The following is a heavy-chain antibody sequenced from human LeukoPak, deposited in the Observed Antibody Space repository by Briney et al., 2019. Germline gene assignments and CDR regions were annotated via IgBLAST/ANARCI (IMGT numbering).Heavy chain of an antibody. J-gene: IGHJ4*02. D-gene: IGHD6-13*01. Sequence: KPSQTLSLTCTVSGGSISSGSYYWSWIRQPAGKGLEWIGHIYTGGSTNYNPSLKSRVTISVDTSKNQFSLKLSSVTAADTAVYYCARTMALAAGSDYWGQGTLVTVSS. CDR2: IYTGGST. CDR1: GGSISSGSYY. V-gene: IGHV4-61*09. CDR3: ARTMALAAGSDY.